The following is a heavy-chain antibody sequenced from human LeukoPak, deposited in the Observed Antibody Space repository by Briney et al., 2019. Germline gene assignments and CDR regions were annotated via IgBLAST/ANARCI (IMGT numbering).Heavy chain of an antibody. CDR3: ARARKGYCSGGSCWGLDY. Sequence: ASVKVSCKASGGTFSSYAISWVRQAPGQGLEWMGGIIPIFGTANYAQKFQGRVTITADESTSTAYMELSSLRSEDTAVYYCARARKGYCSGGSCWGLDYWGQGTLVTVSS. CDR2: IIPIFGTA. D-gene: IGHD2-15*01. J-gene: IGHJ4*02. CDR1: GGTFSSYA. V-gene: IGHV1-69*01.